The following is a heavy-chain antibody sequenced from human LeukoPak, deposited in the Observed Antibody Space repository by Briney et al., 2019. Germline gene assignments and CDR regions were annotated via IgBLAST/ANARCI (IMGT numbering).Heavy chain of an antibody. D-gene: IGHD3-10*01. J-gene: IGHJ5*01. CDR1: GGSMRRSSYQ. V-gene: IGHV4-39*01. CDR3: ARHVQSGSFYVRVLDS. CDR2: VYHTGPT. Sequence: SETLSLTCTVSGGSMRRSSYQWGWIRQPPGKGLEWIGSVYHTGPTSYNPSLKSRVTISVDTSKMQFFLTVTSVTAAHPADYYCARHVQSGSFYVRVLDSWGQGTLVIVSS.